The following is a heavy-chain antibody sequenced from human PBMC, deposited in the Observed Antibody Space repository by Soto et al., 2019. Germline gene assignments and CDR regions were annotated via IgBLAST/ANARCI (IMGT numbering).Heavy chain of an antibody. V-gene: IGHV3-48*03. D-gene: IGHD2-15*01. J-gene: IGHJ3*02. CDR1: GFAFSSYE. CDR2: IDATGTII. CDR3: ARDWWHRDWHPGALDI. Sequence: EVQLVESGGGLVWPGGSLTLSCAASGFAFSSYEMNWVRQAAGKGLEWVSYIDATGTIIHYADSVEGRFTISRDNSKNSLFLQMKSLGAEDTAVYYCARDWWHRDWHPGALDIWGRGTMVTVSS.